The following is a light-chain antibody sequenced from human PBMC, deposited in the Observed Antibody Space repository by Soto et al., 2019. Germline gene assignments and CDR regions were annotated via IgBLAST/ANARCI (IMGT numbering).Light chain of an antibody. J-gene: IGKJ5*01. CDR2: KVY. V-gene: IGKV2-30*02. Sequence: DFLMTQSPLSLPVTLVQPASISCRSNQSLVHSDGIAYFSWFQQRPGRSPRRLIYKVYNRDSGVPARFSGSGSGTDFALKISRVEAEDVGVYYCMKGTHWPINFGEGTRLEN. CDR1: QSLVHSDGIAY. CDR3: MKGTHWPIN.